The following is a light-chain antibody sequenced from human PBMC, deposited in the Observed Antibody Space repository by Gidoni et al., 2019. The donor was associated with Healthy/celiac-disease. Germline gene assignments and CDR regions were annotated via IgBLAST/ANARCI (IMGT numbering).Light chain of an antibody. CDR2: DAS. CDR3: QQRSNWPPALT. Sequence: EIVLTQSPATLSLSPGERATLSCRASQSVSSSLAWYQQQPGQVPRLRIYDASNMATGIPARFSGSGSGTDFTHTISSLEPEDFAVYYCQQRSNWPPALTFXGXTRVEIK. CDR1: QSVSSS. V-gene: IGKV3-11*01. J-gene: IGKJ4*01.